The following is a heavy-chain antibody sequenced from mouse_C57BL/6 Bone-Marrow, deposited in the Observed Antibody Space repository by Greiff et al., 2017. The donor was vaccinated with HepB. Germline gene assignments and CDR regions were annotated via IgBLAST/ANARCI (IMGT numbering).Heavy chain of an antibody. CDR3: ARDRQLRLLAWFAY. D-gene: IGHD3-2*02. Sequence: EVQLQQSGPGLVKPSQSLSLTCSVTGYSITSGYYWNWIRQFPGNKLEWMGYISYDGSNNYNPSLKNRISITRDTSKNQFFLKLNSVTTEDTATYYCARDRQLRLLAWFAYWGQGTLVTVSA. CDR2: ISYDGSN. CDR1: GYSITSGYY. V-gene: IGHV3-6*01. J-gene: IGHJ3*01.